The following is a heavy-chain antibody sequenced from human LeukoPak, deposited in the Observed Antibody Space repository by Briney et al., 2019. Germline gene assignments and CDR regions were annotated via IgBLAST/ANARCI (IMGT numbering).Heavy chain of an antibody. J-gene: IGHJ5*02. Sequence: ASVKVSCKASGYTFTSYAMNWVRQAPGQGLEWMGWISAYNGNTNYAQKLQGRVTMTTDTSTSTAYMELRSLRSDDTAVYYCARVPYDSSGFLGVGWFDPWGQGTLVTVSS. CDR2: ISAYNGNT. V-gene: IGHV1-18*01. D-gene: IGHD3-22*01. CDR3: ARVPYDSSGFLGVGWFDP. CDR1: GYTFTSYA.